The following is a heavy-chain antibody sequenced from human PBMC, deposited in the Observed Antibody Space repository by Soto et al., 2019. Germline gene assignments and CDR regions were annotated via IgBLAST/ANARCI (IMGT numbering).Heavy chain of an antibody. V-gene: IGHV4-39*01. CDR3: AGRNSLASVSLNFRELSNYKWIDP. CDR2: IFYFVST. CDR1: GDSITNSNYY. J-gene: IGHJ5*02. Sequence: PSETLSLTCTVSGDSITNSNYYWGWFRQPPGKGLEWIASIFYFVSTYYNPSLKSRVPISVDTSNNQFSLNLNFVTASDTAVYYCAGRNSLASVSLNFRELSNYKWIDPWGPGTLVTVSS. D-gene: IGHD3-16*02.